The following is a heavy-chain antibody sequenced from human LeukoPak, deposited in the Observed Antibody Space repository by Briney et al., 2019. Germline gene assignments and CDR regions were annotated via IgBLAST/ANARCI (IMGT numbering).Heavy chain of an antibody. CDR1: GGSINSDS. CDR3: ARARGASTIYFDY. D-gene: IGHD5-24*01. CDR2: IPHGGGT. Sequence: SETLSLTCAVSGGSINSDSWSWIRQPPGKGLEWVWYIPHGGGTYSNPSLKSRVTISVDRSKNQFSLKLPSVTAADTAVYYCARARGASTIYFDYWGQGTLVTVSS. J-gene: IGHJ4*01. V-gene: IGHV4-30-2*01.